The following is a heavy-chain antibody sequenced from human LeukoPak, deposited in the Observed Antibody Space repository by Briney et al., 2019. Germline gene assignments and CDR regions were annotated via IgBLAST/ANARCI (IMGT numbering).Heavy chain of an antibody. CDR2: IYHSGST. J-gene: IGHJ1*01. CDR3: ASVFGIAAVYFQH. D-gene: IGHD6-13*01. V-gene: IGHV4-39*07. Sequence: SETLSLTCTVSGGSISSGGYYWSWVRQPPGKGLEWIGEIYHSGSTNYNPSLKSRVTISVDKSKNQFSLKLSSVTAADTAVYYCASVFGIAAVYFQHWGQGTLVTVSS. CDR1: GGSISSGGYY.